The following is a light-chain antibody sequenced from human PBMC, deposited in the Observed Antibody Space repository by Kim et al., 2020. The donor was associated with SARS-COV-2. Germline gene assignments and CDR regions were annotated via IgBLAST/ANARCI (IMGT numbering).Light chain of an antibody. Sequence: LSPGERATLSCRASQSVRVTHLAWYQQKPGQAPSLLIFGASHRAAGIPDRFVGSGSGTDFTLTISRLEPEDFAVYYCQQSRASVTFGGGTKVDIK. CDR3: QQSRASVT. CDR1: QSVRVTH. CDR2: GAS. J-gene: IGKJ4*01. V-gene: IGKV3-20*01.